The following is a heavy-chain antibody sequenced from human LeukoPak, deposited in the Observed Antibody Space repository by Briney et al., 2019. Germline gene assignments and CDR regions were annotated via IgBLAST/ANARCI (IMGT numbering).Heavy chain of an antibody. D-gene: IGHD3-22*01. Sequence: PSQTLSLTCAVSGGSISSGTHYWNWIRQHPGKGLEWIGYIYYSGSTYYNPSLKSRVTISVDTSKNQFSLKLNSVTAADTAVYYCARVSNYYDSSGYKAFDIWGQGTMVTVSS. CDR3: ARVSNYYDSSGYKAFDI. CDR1: GGSISSGTHY. CDR2: IYYSGST. V-gene: IGHV4-31*11. J-gene: IGHJ3*02.